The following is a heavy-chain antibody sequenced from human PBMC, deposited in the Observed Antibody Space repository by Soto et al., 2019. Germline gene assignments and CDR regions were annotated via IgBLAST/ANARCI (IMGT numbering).Heavy chain of an antibody. CDR1: GFTFSSFA. CDR3: PRGGAWTPEGLGY. CDR2: ISSGVVNY. J-gene: IGHJ4*02. Sequence: QVQLVESGGGVVQPGRSLRLSCAASGFTFSSFAMHWVRQAPGKGLEWLAVISSGVVNYYYAESVKGRFTISRDNSKNKLYLQINSLRNEDTAVYYCPRGGAWTPEGLGYWGQGTLVTVSS. D-gene: IGHD2-15*01. V-gene: IGHV3-30-3*01.